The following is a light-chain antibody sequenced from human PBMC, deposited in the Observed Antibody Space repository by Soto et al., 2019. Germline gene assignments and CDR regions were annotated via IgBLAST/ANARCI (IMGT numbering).Light chain of an antibody. CDR1: SSDVGGYNY. Sequence: QSMLTQPGSVSGSPGQSITISCTGTSSDVGGYNYVSWYQQHPGKAPKLMIYDVSNRPSGVSNRFSGSKSGNTASLTISGLQAEDEADYYCSSYTSSSSNVFGPGTRSPS. CDR2: DVS. J-gene: IGLJ1*01. CDR3: SSYTSSSSNV. V-gene: IGLV2-14*01.